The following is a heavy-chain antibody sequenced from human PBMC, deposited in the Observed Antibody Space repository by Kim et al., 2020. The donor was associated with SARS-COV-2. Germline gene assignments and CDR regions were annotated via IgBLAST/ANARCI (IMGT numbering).Heavy chain of an antibody. J-gene: IGHJ6*03. CDR1: GFTFSSCS. V-gene: IGHV3-21*01. D-gene: IGHD2-2*01. Sequence: GSLRLSCAVSGFTFSSCSMNWVRQAPGKGLEWGSSISSSSGYIYYADSVKGRFTISRDNAKNSLYLQMNSLRAEDTAVYYCARDSGSSVPYYYYYMDVWGKGTTVSVSS. CDR3: ARDSGSSVPYYYYYMDV. CDR2: ISSSSGYI.